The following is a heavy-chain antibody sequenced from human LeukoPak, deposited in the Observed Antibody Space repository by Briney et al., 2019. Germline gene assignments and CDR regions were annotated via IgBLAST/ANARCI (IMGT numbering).Heavy chain of an antibody. CDR1: GFTFSSYA. Sequence: GGPLRLSCAASGFTFSSYAMHWVRQAPGKGLEWVAVISYDGSNKYYADSVKGRFTISRDNSKNTLYLQMNSLRAEDTAVYYCAREIVVVVPAALDYWGQGTLVTVSS. CDR3: AREIVVVVPAALDY. J-gene: IGHJ4*02. CDR2: ISYDGSNK. V-gene: IGHV3-30*04. D-gene: IGHD2-2*01.